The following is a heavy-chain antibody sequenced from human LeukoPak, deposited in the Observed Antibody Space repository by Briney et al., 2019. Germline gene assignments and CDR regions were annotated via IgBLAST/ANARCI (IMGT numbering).Heavy chain of an antibody. V-gene: IGHV1-69*06. CDR1: GYTFTDHF. D-gene: IGHD3-3*01. J-gene: IGHJ3*02. CDR3: ARAARTLFGVFIIAAFDI. Sequence: SVKVSCKASGYTFTDHFLHWVRQAPGQGLEWMGGIIPIFGAANYAQKFQGRVTITADTSTNTAYMELGSLRSEDAAVYYCARAARTLFGVFIIAAFDIWGQGTMVTVSS. CDR2: IIPIFGAA.